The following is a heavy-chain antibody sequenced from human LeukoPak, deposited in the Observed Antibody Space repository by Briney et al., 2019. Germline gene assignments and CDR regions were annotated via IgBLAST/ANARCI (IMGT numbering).Heavy chain of an antibody. D-gene: IGHD3-10*01. CDR3: ARARASPTYGSETNDAFDI. CDR2: IYYSGST. Sequence: PSETLSLTCTVSGGSISSGGYYWSWIRQHPGKGLEWIGYIYYSGSTYYNPSLKRRVTISVDTSKNQFSLKLSSVTAADTAVYYGARARASPTYGSETNDAFDIWGQGTMVTVSS. J-gene: IGHJ3*02. V-gene: IGHV4-31*03. CDR1: GGSISSGGYY.